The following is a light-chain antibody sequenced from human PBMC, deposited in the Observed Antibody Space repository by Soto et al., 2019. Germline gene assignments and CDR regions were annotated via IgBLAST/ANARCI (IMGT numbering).Light chain of an antibody. Sequence: DVQMTQSPSLLSASVGDRVTITCRASQDVGGFVAWYQHKPATAPKPLIYGTSALKSGVPSRFSGSRSGTDFTVTISSLQPEDFGTYYCHQYDRYPLTFGGGTKVEI. CDR2: GTS. V-gene: IGKV1D-16*01. CDR1: QDVGGF. J-gene: IGKJ4*01. CDR3: HQYDRYPLT.